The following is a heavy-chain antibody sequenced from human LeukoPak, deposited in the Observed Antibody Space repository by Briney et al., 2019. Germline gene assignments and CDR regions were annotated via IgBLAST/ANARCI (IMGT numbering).Heavy chain of an antibody. J-gene: IGHJ3*02. V-gene: IGHV3-33*01. D-gene: IGHD6-13*01. CDR2: IWYDGSNK. CDR3: ARGFIAAAGTNSAFDI. Sequence: PGGSLRLSCAASGFTFSSYGMHWVRQAPGKGLEWLAVIWYDGSNKYYADSVKGRFTISRDNSKNTLYLQMNSLRAEDTAVYYCARGFIAAAGTNSAFDIWGQGTMVTVSS. CDR1: GFTFSSYG.